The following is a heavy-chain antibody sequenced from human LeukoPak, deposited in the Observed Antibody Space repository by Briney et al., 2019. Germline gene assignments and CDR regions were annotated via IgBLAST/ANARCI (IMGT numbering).Heavy chain of an antibody. V-gene: IGHV3-48*02. CDR3: ARDRSYGGYWPDAFDF. Sequence: GGSLILSCAASGFTFSSYSMNWARQAPGKGLQWVSYFSASSSTIYYADSVKGRFTISRDNAENSLYLQMNSLRDEDTAVYFCARDRSYGGYWPDAFDFWGQGTMVTVSS. CDR1: GFTFSSYS. D-gene: IGHD4-23*01. J-gene: IGHJ3*01. CDR2: FSASSSTI.